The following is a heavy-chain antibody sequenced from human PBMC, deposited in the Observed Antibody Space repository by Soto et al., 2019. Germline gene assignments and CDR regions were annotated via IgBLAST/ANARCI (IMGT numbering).Heavy chain of an antibody. CDR3: AKDPSSSSSNSFDI. CDR2: ISGSGGTT. Sequence: EVQLLESGGGLVQPGGSLRLSCAASGFTFSSYAMNWVRQAPGQGLEWVSFISGSGGTTYYADSVKGRFTISRDKSKSTLFLQMDSLRAEDTAMYYCAKDPSSSSSNSFDIWGQGTMVTGSS. CDR1: GFTFSSYA. D-gene: IGHD2-2*01. J-gene: IGHJ3*02. V-gene: IGHV3-23*01.